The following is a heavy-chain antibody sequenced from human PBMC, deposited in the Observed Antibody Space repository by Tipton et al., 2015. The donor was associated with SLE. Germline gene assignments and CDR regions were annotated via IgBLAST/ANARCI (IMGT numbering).Heavy chain of an antibody. CDR2: IHQDGIDK. CDR1: GFTFSHYW. J-gene: IGHJ6*02. Sequence: SLRLSCAASGFTFSHYWMTWVRQAPGRGLEWVANIHQDGIDKYYVDSVKGRFTVSRDNAKNSLYLQMNSLRAEDTAVYYCARDPRSVDVCGQGTTVTVSS. CDR3: ARDPRSVDV. V-gene: IGHV3-7*01.